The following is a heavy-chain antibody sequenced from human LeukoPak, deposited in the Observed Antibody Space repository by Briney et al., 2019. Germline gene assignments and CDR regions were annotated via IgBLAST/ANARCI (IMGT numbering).Heavy chain of an antibody. J-gene: IGHJ4*02. Sequence: HPGGSLRLSCAASGFTFSSYWMNWVRQAPGKGLVWVSRIASDGSSTTCADSVKGRFSISRDNAKNTLYLQMNSLRVEDTAVYYCARGRPHGNDYWGQGTLVTVSS. CDR3: ARGRPHGNDY. V-gene: IGHV3-74*01. CDR1: GFTFSSYW. D-gene: IGHD4-23*01. CDR2: IASDGSST.